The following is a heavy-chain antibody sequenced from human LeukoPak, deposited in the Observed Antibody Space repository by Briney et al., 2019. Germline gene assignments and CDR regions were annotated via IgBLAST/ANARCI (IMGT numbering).Heavy chain of an antibody. V-gene: IGHV4-39*01. Sequence: SETLSLTCTVSAGSISSSSYYWGWIRQPPGKGLEWIGSIYYSGSTYYNPSLKRRGTISVATSKNQFSLKLNSVTAADTAVYYCAKHEIRIYYGSGTLNWFDPWGQGTLVTVSS. CDR2: IYYSGST. CDR3: AKHEIRIYYGSGTLNWFDP. J-gene: IGHJ5*02. CDR1: AGSISSSSYY. D-gene: IGHD3-10*01.